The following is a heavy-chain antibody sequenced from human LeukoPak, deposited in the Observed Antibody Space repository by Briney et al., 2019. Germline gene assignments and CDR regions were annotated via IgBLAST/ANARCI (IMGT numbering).Heavy chain of an antibody. V-gene: IGHV3-48*03. CDR3: ARVTRQEYDYLWGSYPPGGYFDY. J-gene: IGHJ4*02. CDR2: ISSSGSTI. Sequence: PGGSLRLSCAASGFTFSSYEMNWVRQAPGKGLEWVSYISSSGSTINYADSVKGRFTISRDNAKNSLYLQMNSLRAEDTAVYYCARVTRQEYDYLWGSYPPGGYFDYWGQGTLVTVSS. D-gene: IGHD3-16*02. CDR1: GFTFSSYE.